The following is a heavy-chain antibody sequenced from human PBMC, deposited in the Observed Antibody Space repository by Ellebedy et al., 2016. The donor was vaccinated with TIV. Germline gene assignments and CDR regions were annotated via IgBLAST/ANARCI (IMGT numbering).Heavy chain of an antibody. CDR1: GFTFSSYY. CDR3: ARRSRGPPYYFDY. Sequence: GESLKISCAASGFTFSSYYMNWVRQAPGKGLEWVSYISGSGGMMDHADSVKGRFTISRDNAKNSLYLQLTSLRAEDTALYYCARRSRGPPYYFDYWGQGTLVTVSS. V-gene: IGHV3-48*04. J-gene: IGHJ4*02. CDR2: ISGSGGMM. D-gene: IGHD3-10*01.